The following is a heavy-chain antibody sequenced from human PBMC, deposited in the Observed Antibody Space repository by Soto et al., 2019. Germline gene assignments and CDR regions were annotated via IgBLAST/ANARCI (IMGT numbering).Heavy chain of an antibody. CDR1: GFTFSDFA. CDR2: FTAAGKNT. J-gene: IGHJ4*01. CDR3: ARSGRGNVANVFHV. D-gene: IGHD1-1*01. V-gene: IGHV3-23*01. Sequence: HPGGSLRLSCAASGFTFSDFAMSWVRQAAGKGREWVSTFTAAGKNTFYADSVKGRFTISRDNSKSSLYLHVKSLRVEDTAVYYCARSGRGNVANVFHVCGHGPLVTVSS.